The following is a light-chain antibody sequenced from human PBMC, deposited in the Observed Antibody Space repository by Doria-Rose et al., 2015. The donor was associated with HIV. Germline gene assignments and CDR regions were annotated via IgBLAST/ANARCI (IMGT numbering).Light chain of an antibody. CDR2: EVS. V-gene: IGLV2-23*02. J-gene: IGLJ3*02. Sequence: QSALIQPASVSGSPGQSITISCTGTSSDVGSYNLVSWYQQYPGKASKLMISEVSRRPSGISNRFSGSKSGNTASLTISGLQAEDEADYYCYSYVGSSTVVFGGGTKLTVL. CDR3: YSYVGSSTVV. CDR1: SSDVGSYNL.